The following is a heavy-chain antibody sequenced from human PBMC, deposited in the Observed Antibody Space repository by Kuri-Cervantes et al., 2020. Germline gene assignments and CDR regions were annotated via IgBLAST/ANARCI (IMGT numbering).Heavy chain of an antibody. Sequence: ASVKVSCKGSGYSFTSYWIGWVRQAPGQGLEWMGIINPSGGSTSYAQKFQGRVTMTTDTSTSTAYMELRSLRSDDTAVYYCARDRGGRIRGYSYEKEYMDVWGKGTTVTVSS. CDR1: GYSFTSYW. V-gene: IGHV1-46*01. CDR3: ARDRGGRIRGYSYEKEYMDV. D-gene: IGHD5-18*01. J-gene: IGHJ6*03. CDR2: INPSGGST.